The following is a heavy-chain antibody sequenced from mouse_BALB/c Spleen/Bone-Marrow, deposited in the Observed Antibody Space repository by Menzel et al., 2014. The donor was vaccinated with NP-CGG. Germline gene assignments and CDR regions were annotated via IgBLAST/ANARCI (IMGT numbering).Heavy chain of an antibody. V-gene: IGHV14-3*02. Sequence: SGAELVKPGASVKLSCTASGFNIKDTYMHWVKQRPEQGLEWIGRIDPANGNTKYDPKFQGKATITADTSSNTAYLQLSSLTSEDTAVYYCARWEYYTMGYWGQGTSVTVSS. J-gene: IGHJ4*01. CDR2: IDPANGNT. D-gene: IGHD4-1*01. CDR1: GFNIKDTY. CDR3: ARWEYYTMGY.